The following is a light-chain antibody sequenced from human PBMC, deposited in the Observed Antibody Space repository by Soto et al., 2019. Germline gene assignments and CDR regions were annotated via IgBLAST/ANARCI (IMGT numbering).Light chain of an antibody. CDR2: DAS. V-gene: IGKV1-5*01. J-gene: IGKJ5*01. CDR3: QQYTTYST. CDR1: QSISRW. Sequence: DIQMTQSPSTLSASVADRVTITCRASQSISRWLDWYQQKPGKAPKALIYDASNLRFGVPSRFSGGGSGTEITLTSSSQQADYFATYYCQQYTTYSTFGQGTRLEIK.